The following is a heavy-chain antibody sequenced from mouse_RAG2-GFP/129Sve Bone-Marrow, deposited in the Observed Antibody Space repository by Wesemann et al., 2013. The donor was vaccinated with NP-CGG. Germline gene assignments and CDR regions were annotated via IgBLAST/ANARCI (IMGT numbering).Heavy chain of an antibody. J-gene: IGHJ1*03. CDR3: SEDSAVYYCASSTVVRYFDV. V-gene: IGHV1-87*01. CDR2: GQGLEWIG. Sequence: PTTGCRWVKQRPGQGLEWIGAIYPGNGDTSYNQKFKGKATLTADKSSSTAYMQLSSLTSEDSAVYYCASSTVVRYFDVWGTGDHGVTVSS. D-gene: IGHD1-1*01.